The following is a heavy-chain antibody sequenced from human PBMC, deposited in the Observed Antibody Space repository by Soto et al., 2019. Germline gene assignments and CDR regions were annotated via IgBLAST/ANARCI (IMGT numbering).Heavy chain of an antibody. CDR3: AKGAGRKKWFGEFIDY. CDR1: GFTFSIYG. CDR2: ITGGGGSA. V-gene: IGHV3-23*01. D-gene: IGHD3-10*01. Sequence: GGSLRLSCAASGFTFSIYGMSWVRQAPGKGLEWVSAITGGGGSAYHADSVKGRFTISRDNSNNMLYLQMNSLRAEDTAVYYCAKGAGRKKWFGEFIDYWGQGTLVTVSS. J-gene: IGHJ4*02.